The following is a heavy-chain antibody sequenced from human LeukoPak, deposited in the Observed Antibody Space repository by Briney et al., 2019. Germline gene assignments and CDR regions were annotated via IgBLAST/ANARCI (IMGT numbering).Heavy chain of an antibody. CDR2: IDNSGST. D-gene: IGHD6-19*01. Sequence: KPSETLSLTCSVSGGHIDSVYWNWIRQPPGKGLEWIGYIDNSGSTKYNPSLQSRITMSRDTSKKQFSLKLTSVTAADTAMYYCASGAGWLIDYWGRGTLVTVSS. CDR3: ASGAGWLIDY. V-gene: IGHV4-4*08. CDR1: GGHIDSVY. J-gene: IGHJ4*02.